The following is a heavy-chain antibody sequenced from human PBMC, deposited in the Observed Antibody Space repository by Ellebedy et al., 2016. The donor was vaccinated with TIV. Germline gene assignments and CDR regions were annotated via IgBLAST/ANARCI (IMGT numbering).Heavy chain of an antibody. D-gene: IGHD7-27*01. J-gene: IGHJ3*02. CDR3: ARDRWGKAFDI. CDR2: ISGSGGST. CDR1: GFTFSSYA. V-gene: IGHV3-23*01. Sequence: GESLKISXAASGFTFSSYAMSWVRQAPGKGLEWVSAISGSGGSTYYADSVKGRFTISRDNSKNTLYLQMNSLRAEDTAVYYCARDRWGKAFDIWGQGTMVTVSS.